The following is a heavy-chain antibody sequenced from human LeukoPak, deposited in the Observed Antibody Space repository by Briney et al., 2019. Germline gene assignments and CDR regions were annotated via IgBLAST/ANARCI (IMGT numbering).Heavy chain of an antibody. V-gene: IGHV3-74*01. D-gene: IGHD2-21*02. CDR2: INSDGSST. Sequence: PGGSLRLSCAASGFTFSSYWMHWVRQAPGKGLVWVSRINSDGSSTSYADSVKGRFTISRGNAKNTLYLQMNSLRAEDTAVYYCARERVVVTAIEDCYYGMDVWGQGTTVTVSS. J-gene: IGHJ6*02. CDR1: GFTFSSYW. CDR3: ARERVVVTAIEDCYYGMDV.